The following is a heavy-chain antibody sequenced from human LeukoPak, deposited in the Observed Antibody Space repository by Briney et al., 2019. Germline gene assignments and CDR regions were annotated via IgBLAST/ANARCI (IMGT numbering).Heavy chain of an antibody. V-gene: IGHV4-34*01. Sequence: SETLSLTCAVYGGSFSGYYWSWIRQPPGKGLEWIGEINHSGSTNYNPSLKSRVTISVDTSKNQFSLKLNSVTAADTAVYYCARATFTGTTVIYYYYGMDVWGQGTTVTVSS. CDR3: ARATFTGTTVIYYYYGMDV. D-gene: IGHD1-1*01. CDR1: GGSFSGYY. CDR2: INHSGST. J-gene: IGHJ6*02.